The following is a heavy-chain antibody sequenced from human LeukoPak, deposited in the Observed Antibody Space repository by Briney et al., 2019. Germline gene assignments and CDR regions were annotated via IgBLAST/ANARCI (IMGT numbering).Heavy chain of an antibody. J-gene: IGHJ4*02. CDR1: GGSISSGDYY. CDR2: IYYSGST. CDR3: ARAVGAIDFDY. Sequence: KPSQTLSLTCTVSGGSISSGDYYWSWIRQPPGKGLEWIGYIYYSGSTYYNPSLKSRVTISVDTSKNQFSLKLSSVTAADTAVCYCARAVGAIDFDYWGQGTLVTVSS. D-gene: IGHD1-26*01. V-gene: IGHV4-30-4*08.